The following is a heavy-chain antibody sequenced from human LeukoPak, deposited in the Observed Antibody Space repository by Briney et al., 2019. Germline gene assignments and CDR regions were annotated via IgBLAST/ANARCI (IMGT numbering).Heavy chain of an antibody. D-gene: IGHD1-14*01. CDR3: ARERPDSRNLDS. J-gene: IGHJ4*02. CDR1: GFTFSSYA. V-gene: IGHV3-23*01. CDR2: ISGSGGST. Sequence: GGSLRLSCAASGFTFSSYAMSWVRQAPGKGLEWVSAISGSGGSTYYADSVKGRFTISRDDSKNTLSLQMNDLRVEDTAVYCCARERPDSRNLDSWGRGALVTVSS.